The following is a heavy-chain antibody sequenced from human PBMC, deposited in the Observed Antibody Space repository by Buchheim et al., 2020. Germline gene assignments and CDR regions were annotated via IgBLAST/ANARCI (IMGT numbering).Heavy chain of an antibody. CDR3: AYGSDFYFDN. Sequence: EVQLVESGGDLVKPGGSLRLSCVVSGLALNNVFMNWVRQAPGKGPEWVGLIRSNNDGGTTDYAAPVKGRFTISRDASQNTLYLRMNNLKTEDTAVYYCAYGSDFYFDNWGQGTL. V-gene: IGHV3-15*07. D-gene: IGHD3-10*01. CDR2: IRSNNDGGTT. J-gene: IGHJ4*02. CDR1: GLALNNVF.